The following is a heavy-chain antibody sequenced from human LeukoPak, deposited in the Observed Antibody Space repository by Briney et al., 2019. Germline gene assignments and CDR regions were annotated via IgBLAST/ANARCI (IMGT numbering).Heavy chain of an antibody. Sequence: ASVKVSCKAPGGTFSSYAISWVRQAPGQGLEWMGGIIPIFGTANYAQKFQGRVTITADESTSTAYMELSSLGSEDTAVYYCARDPTGYSGYPDAFDIWGQGTMVTVSS. D-gene: IGHD5-12*01. V-gene: IGHV1-69*13. CDR3: ARDPTGYSGYPDAFDI. CDR1: GGTFSSYA. J-gene: IGHJ3*02. CDR2: IIPIFGTA.